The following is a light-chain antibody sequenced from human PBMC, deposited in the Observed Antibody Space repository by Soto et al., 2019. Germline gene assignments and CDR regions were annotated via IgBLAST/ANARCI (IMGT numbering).Light chain of an antibody. CDR1: NSDIGTYNY. J-gene: IGLJ2*01. CDR3: SSYSSTTTYIL. Sequence: QSALTQPASVSGSRGQSITISCTGSNSDIGTYNYVSWYQQHPGKAPKLIIYEVTNRPSEVSDRFSGSKSGNTASLTISGLQSEDEAFYHCSSYSSTTTYILFGGGTQLTVL. V-gene: IGLV2-14*01. CDR2: EVT.